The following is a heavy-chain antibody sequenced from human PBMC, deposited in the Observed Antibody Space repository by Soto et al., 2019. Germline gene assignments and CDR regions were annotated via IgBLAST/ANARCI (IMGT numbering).Heavy chain of an antibody. CDR2: IIPIFGTA. Sequence: SVKVSCKASGGTFSSYAISWVRQAPGQGLEWMGGIIPIFGTANYAQKFQGRVTITADESTSTAYMELSSLRSEDTAVYYCARERGYCGGDCYINWFDTWGQGTLVTVSS. CDR1: GGTFSSYA. V-gene: IGHV1-69*13. D-gene: IGHD2-21*02. CDR3: ARERGYCGGDCYINWFDT. J-gene: IGHJ5*02.